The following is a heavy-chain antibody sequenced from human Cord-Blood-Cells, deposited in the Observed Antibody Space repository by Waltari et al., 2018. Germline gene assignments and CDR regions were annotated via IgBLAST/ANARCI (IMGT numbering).Heavy chain of an antibody. J-gene: IGHJ3*02. CDR1: GGSLSGYY. CDR3: ARGTGVDFWSGYYAFDI. CDR2: INHSGST. V-gene: IGHV4-34*01. Sequence: QVQLQQWGAGLLKPSETLSLTCAVYGGSLSGYYWSWIRQPPGKGLEWIGEINHSGSTNYNPSLKSRVTISVDTSKNQFSLKLSSVTAADTAVYYCARGTGVDFWSGYYAFDIWGQGTMVTVSS. D-gene: IGHD3-3*01.